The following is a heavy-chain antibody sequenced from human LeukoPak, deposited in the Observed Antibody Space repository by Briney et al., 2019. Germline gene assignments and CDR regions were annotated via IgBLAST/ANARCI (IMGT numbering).Heavy chain of an antibody. CDR2: IIPIFGTA. D-gene: IGHD6-13*01. CDR3: ARELAAAGYGFDY. Sequence: SVKVSCKASGGTFSSYAISWVRQAPGQGLEWMGGIIPIFGTANYAQKFQGRVTITADKSTSTAYMELSSLRSEDTAVYYCARELAAAGYGFDYWGQGTLVTVSS. J-gene: IGHJ4*02. CDR1: GGTFSSYA. V-gene: IGHV1-69*06.